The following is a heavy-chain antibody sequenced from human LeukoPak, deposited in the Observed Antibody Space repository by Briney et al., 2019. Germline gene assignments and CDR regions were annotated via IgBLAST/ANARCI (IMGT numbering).Heavy chain of an antibody. Sequence: PSETLSLTCALYGGSFSGYYWSWIRQPPGKGLEWIGEINHSGSTNYNPSLKSRVTISVDTSKNQFSLKLSSVTAADTAVYYCARGLRYFDRSNQGADYWGQGTLVTVSS. CDR2: INHSGST. V-gene: IGHV4-34*01. CDR3: ARGLRYFDRSNQGADY. CDR1: GGSFSGYY. J-gene: IGHJ4*02. D-gene: IGHD3-9*01.